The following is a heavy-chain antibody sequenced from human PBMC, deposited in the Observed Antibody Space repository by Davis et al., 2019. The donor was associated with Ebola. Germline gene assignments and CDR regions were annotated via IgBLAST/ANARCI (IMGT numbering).Heavy chain of an antibody. Sequence: ASVQVSCKASGYTFTSYDINWVRQAAGQGPEWMGWMNPNSGNTGHAQKFQGRVTMTSNTSISTAYMELSSLRSEDTAVYYCARARVVVAAIVYYYYGMDVWGKGTTVTVSS. D-gene: IGHD2-15*01. J-gene: IGHJ6*04. V-gene: IGHV1-8*01. CDR3: ARARVVVAAIVYYYYGMDV. CDR2: MNPNSGNT. CDR1: GYTFTSYD.